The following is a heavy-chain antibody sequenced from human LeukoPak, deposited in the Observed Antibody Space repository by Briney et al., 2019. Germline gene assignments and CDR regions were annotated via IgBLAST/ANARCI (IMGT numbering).Heavy chain of an antibody. D-gene: IGHD2/OR15-2a*01. CDR3: AREAFTDATGYYFSPLDM. CDR1: GFTFRSYD. J-gene: IGHJ3*02. Sequence: GGSLRLSCEASGFTFRSYDLHWVRQTAAKGLEWGSLINTAGGTFYSDSVRGRFTISRENAENSFYLQMNSLTADDTAVYYCAREAFTDATGYYFSPLDMWGQGTMVTVSS. CDR2: INTAGGT. V-gene: IGHV3-13*01.